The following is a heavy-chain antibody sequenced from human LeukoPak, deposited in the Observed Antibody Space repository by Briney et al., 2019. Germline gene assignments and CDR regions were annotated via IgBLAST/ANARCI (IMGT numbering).Heavy chain of an antibody. CDR1: GFTFSSYD. J-gene: IGHJ4*02. V-gene: IGHV3-13*01. D-gene: IGHD6-19*01. CDR2: ICTAGDT. Sequence: PGGSLRLSCAASGFTFSSYDMHWVRQATGKGLEWVSAICTAGDTYCQGSVKGRFTISRDNAKNSLYLQMNSLRAGDTAVYYCARGSSGQGGGLDYWGQGTLVTVSS. CDR3: ARGSSGQGGGLDY.